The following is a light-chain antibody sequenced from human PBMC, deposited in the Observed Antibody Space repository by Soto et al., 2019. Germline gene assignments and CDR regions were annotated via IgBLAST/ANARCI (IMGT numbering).Light chain of an antibody. CDR1: SSNIGSYT. CDR2: RNS. Sequence: QSALTQPPSASGTPGQRVTISCSGSSSNIGSYTVNWYQQLPGTAPKLLIYRNSQRPSGVPDRFSGSKSGTSASLAISGLQSEDEADYYCAAWDDSLNGWVFGGGTKLTVL. V-gene: IGLV1-44*01. J-gene: IGLJ3*02. CDR3: AAWDDSLNGWV.